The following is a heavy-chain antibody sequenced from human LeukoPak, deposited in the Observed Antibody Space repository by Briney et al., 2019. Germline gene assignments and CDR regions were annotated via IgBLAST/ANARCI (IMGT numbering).Heavy chain of an antibody. J-gene: IGHJ4*02. V-gene: IGHV3-48*04. CDR3: ARDHLEAGKFDY. D-gene: IGHD6-19*01. Sequence: GGSLRLSCAASGFTFSSYSMNWVRQAPGKGLEWVSYINSSSTTIYYADSVKGRFTISRDNAKNSLYLQMNSLRAEDTAVYFCARDHLEAGKFDYWGQGTLVTVSS. CDR1: GFTFSSYS. CDR2: INSSSTTI.